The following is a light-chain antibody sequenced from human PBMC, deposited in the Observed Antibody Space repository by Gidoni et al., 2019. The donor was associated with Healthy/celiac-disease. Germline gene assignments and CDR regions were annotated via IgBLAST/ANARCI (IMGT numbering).Light chain of an antibody. CDR3: AAWDDSLSGRV. Sequence: QSVLTQPPSASGTPGQRVTISCSGSSSNIGSNYVYWYQQLPGTAPKLLIYRNSQRPSGVPDRFSGSQSGTSASLAISGLRSEDEAYYYCAAWDDSLSGRVFGGGTKLTVL. J-gene: IGLJ3*02. CDR2: RNS. CDR1: SSNIGSNY. V-gene: IGLV1-47*01.